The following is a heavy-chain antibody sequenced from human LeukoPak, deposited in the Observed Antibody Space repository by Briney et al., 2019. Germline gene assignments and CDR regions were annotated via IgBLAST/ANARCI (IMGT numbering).Heavy chain of an antibody. CDR2: ISGSGGST. Sequence: SGGSLRLSCAASGFTFSSYAMSWVRQAPGKGLEWVSAISGSGGSTYHADSVKGRFTISRDNSKNTLYLQMNSLRAEGTAVYYCAKGRDYGSGSYCFDYWGQGTLVTVSS. CDR3: AKGRDYGSGSYCFDY. CDR1: GFTFSSYA. D-gene: IGHD3-10*01. V-gene: IGHV3-23*01. J-gene: IGHJ4*02.